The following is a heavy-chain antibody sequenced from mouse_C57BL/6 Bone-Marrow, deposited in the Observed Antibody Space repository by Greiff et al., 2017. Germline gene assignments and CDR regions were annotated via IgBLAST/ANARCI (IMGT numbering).Heavy chain of an antibody. CDR2: INPYNGGT. CDR1: GYTFTDYY. Sequence: EVQLQQSGPVLVKPGASVKMSCKASGYTFTDYYMNWVKQSHGKSLEWIGVINPYNGGTSYNQKFKGKATLTVDKSSSTAYMELNSLTSEDSAVYYCAREEIFTGDYWGQGTTLTVSS. CDR3: AREEIFTGDY. J-gene: IGHJ2*01. V-gene: IGHV1-19*01.